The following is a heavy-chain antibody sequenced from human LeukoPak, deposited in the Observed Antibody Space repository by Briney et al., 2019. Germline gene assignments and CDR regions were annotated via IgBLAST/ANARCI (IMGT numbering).Heavy chain of an antibody. D-gene: IGHD6-13*01. CDR1: GFTFSSYS. CDR3: AREMTGYSSSCVDY. CDR2: INSDGSST. Sequence: PGGSLRLSCAASGFTFSSYSMNWVRQPPGKGLVWVSRINSDGSSTSYADSVKGRFTISRDNAKNTLYLQMNSLRAEDTAVYYCAREMTGYSSSCVDYWGQGTLVTVSS. J-gene: IGHJ4*02. V-gene: IGHV3-74*01.